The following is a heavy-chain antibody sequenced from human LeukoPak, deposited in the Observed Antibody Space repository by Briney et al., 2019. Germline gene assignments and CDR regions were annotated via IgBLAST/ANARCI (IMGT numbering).Heavy chain of an antibody. CDR1: GGSISSSSYY. J-gene: IGHJ6*03. Sequence: PSETLSLTCTVSGGSISSSSYYWGWIRQPPGKGLEWIGNIYYSGSTYYNPSLKSRVTISVDTSTNQFSLKLSSVTAADTAVYYCARRPGVCSSTSCYSYYYYMDVWGRGTTVTISS. V-gene: IGHV4-39*07. CDR2: IYYSGST. CDR3: ARRPGVCSSTSCYSYYYYMDV. D-gene: IGHD2-2*01.